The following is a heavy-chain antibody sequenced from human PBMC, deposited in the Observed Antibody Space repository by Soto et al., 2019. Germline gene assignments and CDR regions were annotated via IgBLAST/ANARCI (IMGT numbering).Heavy chain of an antibody. CDR1: GFTFSDYA. J-gene: IGHJ4*02. V-gene: IGHV3-23*01. Sequence: SGGSLRLSCVASGFTFSDYAMSWVRQAPGKWLEWVSGISGSGGSTYYADSVKGRFTISRDHSENTLYLQMDSLRAGDTAVYYCAKGILNDPANGGYFVSWGQGTLVTVSS. CDR2: ISGSGGST. D-gene: IGHD7-27*01. CDR3: AKGILNDPANGGYFVS.